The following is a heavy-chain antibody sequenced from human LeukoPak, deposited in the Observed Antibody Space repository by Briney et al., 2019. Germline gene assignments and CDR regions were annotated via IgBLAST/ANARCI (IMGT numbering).Heavy chain of an antibody. CDR2: IRWKSGSI. J-gene: IGHJ4*02. V-gene: IGHV3-9*03. CDR3: AARRGAAAGTDYFDD. Sequence: GGSLRLSWVASGCTFDDYGINWVRQAPGKGLEWVSGIRWKSGSIAYADSVKGRFTISRDNAKNSLYLQMNSLRVEDMALYYCAARRGAAAGTDYFDDWGQGTLVTVSS. D-gene: IGHD6-13*01. CDR1: GCTFDDYG.